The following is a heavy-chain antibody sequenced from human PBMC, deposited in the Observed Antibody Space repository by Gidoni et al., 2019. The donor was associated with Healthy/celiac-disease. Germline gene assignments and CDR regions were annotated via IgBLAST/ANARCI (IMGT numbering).Heavy chain of an antibody. J-gene: IGHJ6*02. V-gene: IGHV3-33*01. CDR1: GFTFSSYG. D-gene: IGHD3-22*01. Sequence: QVQLVESGGGVVQPGRSLSLSCAASGFTFSSYGMHWVRQAPGKGLEWVAVIWYDGSNKYYADSVKGRFTISRDNSKNTLYLQMNSLRAEDTAVYYCARDSDDSSEYYYYYGMDVWGQGTTVTVSS. CDR3: ARDSDDSSEYYYYYGMDV. CDR2: IWYDGSNK.